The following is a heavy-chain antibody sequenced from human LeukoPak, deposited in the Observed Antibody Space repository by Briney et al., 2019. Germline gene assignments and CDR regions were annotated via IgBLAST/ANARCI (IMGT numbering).Heavy chain of an antibody. V-gene: IGHV4-39*07. CDR2: IYYSGST. CDR1: GGSISSSNYY. J-gene: IGHJ4*02. D-gene: IGHD2-21*02. Sequence: SETLSLTCTVSGGSISSSNYYWGWIRQSPGKGLEWIGSIYYSGSTYYNPSLKSRVTISVDTSKNQFSLKLSSVTAADTAVFYCARDYGDRYFDYWGQGTLVTVSS. CDR3: ARDYGDRYFDY.